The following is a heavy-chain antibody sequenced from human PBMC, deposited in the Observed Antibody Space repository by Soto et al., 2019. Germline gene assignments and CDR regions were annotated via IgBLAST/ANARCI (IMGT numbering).Heavy chain of an antibody. V-gene: IGHV3-23*01. J-gene: IGHJ6*02. Sequence: GGSLRLSCAASGFTFSKYALSWVRQAPGQGLEWVSGVSGSANITNYADSVKGRFTISRDNSRNTLYLQIDSLRAEDTAVYFCANPRRLAARPAYQYGLDVWGRGTTVTVSS. D-gene: IGHD6-6*01. CDR2: VSGSANIT. CDR3: ANPRRLAARPAYQYGLDV. CDR1: GFTFSKYA.